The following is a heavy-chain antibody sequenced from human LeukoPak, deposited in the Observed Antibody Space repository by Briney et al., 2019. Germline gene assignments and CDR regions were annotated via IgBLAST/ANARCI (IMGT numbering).Heavy chain of an antibody. CDR1: GFIFSNYV. CDR3: AKDRTVGASYWYFDL. J-gene: IGHJ2*01. Sequence: GGSLRLSCTATGFIFSNYVMRWVRQAPGKGLEWVSSLTDSGDATYYADSVKGRFTISRDSSRNTLFLHMNTLRAEDTAIYYCAKDRTVGASYWYFDLWGRGTLVTVSS. CDR2: LTDSGDAT. D-gene: IGHD1-26*01. V-gene: IGHV3-23*01.